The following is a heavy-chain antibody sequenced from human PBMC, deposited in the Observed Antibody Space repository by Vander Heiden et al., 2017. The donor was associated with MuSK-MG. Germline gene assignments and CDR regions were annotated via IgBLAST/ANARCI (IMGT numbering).Heavy chain of an antibody. CDR3: ARRRGETGGAFDI. J-gene: IGHJ3*02. D-gene: IGHD3-16*01. Sequence: QLGLQDSGHRLVKPSDTPSLTCAVTGDSISSGYYWGWIRQPPGKGREWIGSIYHSGSTYYNPPLKSRVTISVDTSKNQCSLKMRSVTAADTAVYYYARRRGETGGAFDIGGQGTMVTVYS. V-gene: IGHV4-38-2*01. CDR1: GDSISSGYY. CDR2: IYHSGST.